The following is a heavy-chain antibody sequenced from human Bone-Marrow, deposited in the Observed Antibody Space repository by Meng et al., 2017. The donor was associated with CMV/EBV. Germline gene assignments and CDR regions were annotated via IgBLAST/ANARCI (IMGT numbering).Heavy chain of an antibody. CDR1: GFTFSSYA. V-gene: IGHV3-30*02. J-gene: IGHJ4*02. D-gene: IGHD3-22*01. CDR3: ARDKGPYDSSGTFDY. Sequence: GESLKISCAASGFTFSSYAMQWVRQAPGKGLEWVAFIRFDGSSEYYAESVKGRFTISRDNSKNTISLQMNSLRAEDTAVYYCARDKGPYDSSGTFDYWGQGTLVTVSS. CDR2: IRFDGSSE.